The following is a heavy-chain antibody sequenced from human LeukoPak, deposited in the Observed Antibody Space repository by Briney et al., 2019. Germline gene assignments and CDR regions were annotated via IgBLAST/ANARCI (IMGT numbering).Heavy chain of an antibody. V-gene: IGHV1-69*06. CDR1: GGTFSSYA. CDR2: ITPIFGTA. CDR3: AREEGSSALIDY. J-gene: IGHJ4*02. D-gene: IGHD6-6*01. Sequence: ASVKVSCKASGGTFSSYAISWVRQAPGQGLEWMGRITPIFGTANYAQKFQGRVTITADKSTSTAYMELSSLRSEDTAVYYCAREEGSSALIDYWGQGTLVTVSS.